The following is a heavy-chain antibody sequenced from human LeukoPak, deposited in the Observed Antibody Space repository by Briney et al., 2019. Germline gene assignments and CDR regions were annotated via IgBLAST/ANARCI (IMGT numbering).Heavy chain of an antibody. V-gene: IGHV1-2*06. J-gene: IGHJ4*02. D-gene: IGHD6-13*01. CDR3: ARDQGSLSRSWYTGY. CDR2: INPYSGDT. Sequence: ASVKVSCKASGYTFTGYHIHWVRQAPAQGLEWMGRINPYSGDTNFAQKFQGRVTMTRDTSITTAYMDLSSLTPDDTAVYFCARDQGSLSRSWYTGYWGQGTQVTVSS. CDR1: GYTFTGYH.